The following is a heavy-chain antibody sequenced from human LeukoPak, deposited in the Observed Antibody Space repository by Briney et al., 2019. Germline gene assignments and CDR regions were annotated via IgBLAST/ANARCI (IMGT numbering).Heavy chain of an antibody. D-gene: IGHD5-24*01. Sequence: EASVKVSCKASGYTFTSYGISWVRQAPGQGLEWMGWISGYNGNTNYAQELQGRVTMTTDTSTSAAYMELRSLRSDDTAVYYCARDTPSRRDGYDFDYWGQGTLVTVSS. V-gene: IGHV1-18*01. J-gene: IGHJ4*02. CDR3: ARDTPSRRDGYDFDY. CDR2: ISGYNGNT. CDR1: GYTFTSYG.